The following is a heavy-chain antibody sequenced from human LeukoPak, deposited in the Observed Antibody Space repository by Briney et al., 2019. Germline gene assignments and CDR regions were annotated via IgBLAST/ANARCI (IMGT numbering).Heavy chain of an antibody. D-gene: IGHD2-8*01. V-gene: IGHV3-66*01. J-gene: IGHJ6*03. Sequence: GGSLRLSCAASGFTVSSNYMSWVRQAPGKGLEWVSVIYSGGSTYYADSVKGRFTISRDNSKNTLYLQMNSLRAEDTAVYCCARGAYCTNGVCISYYYYMDVWGKGTTVTVSS. CDR1: GFTVSSNY. CDR2: IYSGGST. CDR3: ARGAYCTNGVCISYYYYMDV.